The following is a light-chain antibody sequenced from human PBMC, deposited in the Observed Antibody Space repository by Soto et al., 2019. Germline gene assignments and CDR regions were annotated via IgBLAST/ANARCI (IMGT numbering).Light chain of an antibody. V-gene: IGLV1-44*01. Sequence: QSALTQPASVSGSPGQSITISCTGTSSDVGGYYYVSWYQQLPGTAPKLLIYSNNQRPSGVPDRFSGSKSGTSASLAISGLQSEDEADYYCAAWDDSLNGYVFGSGTKVTVL. J-gene: IGLJ1*01. CDR2: SNN. CDR1: SSDVGGYY. CDR3: AAWDDSLNGYV.